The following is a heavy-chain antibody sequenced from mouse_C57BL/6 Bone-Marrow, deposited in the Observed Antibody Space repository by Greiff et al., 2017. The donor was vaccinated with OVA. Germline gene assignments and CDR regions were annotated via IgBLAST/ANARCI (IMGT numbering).Heavy chain of an antibody. D-gene: IGHD1-2*01. Sequence: VQLQESGAELVKPGASVKVSCKASGYTFTSYWMHWVKQRPGQGLEWIGRIHPSDSDTNYNQKFKGKATLTVDKSSSTAYMQLSSLTSEDSAVYYCAHYAWFAYWGQGTLVTVSA. CDR1: GYTFTSYW. CDR3: AHYAWFAY. CDR2: IHPSDSDT. V-gene: IGHV1-74*04. J-gene: IGHJ3*01.